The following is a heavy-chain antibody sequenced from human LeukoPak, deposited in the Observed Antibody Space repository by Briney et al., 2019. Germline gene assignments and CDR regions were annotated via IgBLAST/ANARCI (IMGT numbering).Heavy chain of an antibody. CDR1: GGSLSSYL. D-gene: IGHD3-22*01. J-gene: IGHJ6*02. Sequence: SETLCLTCTVSGGSLSSYLWSWIRQTPGKGLEWVGYIYCSGSINYNTSLKSRVTISVDTSKNQFSLKLSSVTAADTAVYYCARHLAYYDSSGYPFWNGMDVWGQGTTVTVSS. CDR3: ARHLAYYDSSGYPFWNGMDV. V-gene: IGHV4-59*08. CDR2: IYCSGSI.